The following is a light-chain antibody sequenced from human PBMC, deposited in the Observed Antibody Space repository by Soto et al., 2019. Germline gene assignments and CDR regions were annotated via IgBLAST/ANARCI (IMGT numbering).Light chain of an antibody. CDR2: LNSDGSH. V-gene: IGLV4-69*01. Sequence: QPVLTQSPSASASLGASVKLTCTLSSGHSSYAIAWHQLQPGKGPRYLMKLNSDGSHSKGDGVPDRFSGSSSGAERYLTISSLQSEDEADYYCQTWDTGIVVFGGGTKLTVL. J-gene: IGLJ2*01. CDR1: SGHSSYA. CDR3: QTWDTGIVV.